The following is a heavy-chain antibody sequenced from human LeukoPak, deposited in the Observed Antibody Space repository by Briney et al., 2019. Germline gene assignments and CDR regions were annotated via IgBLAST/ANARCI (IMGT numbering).Heavy chain of an antibody. CDR3: ARGRRGLLWFGAQTFDY. Sequence: SETLSLTCAVYGGSFSGYYWSWIRQPPGKGLEWIGEINHSGSTNYNPSLKSRVTISVDTSKNQFSLKLSSVTAADTAVYYCARGRRGLLWFGAQTFDYWGQGTLVTVSS. CDR2: INHSGST. V-gene: IGHV4-34*01. CDR1: GGSFSGYY. D-gene: IGHD3-10*01. J-gene: IGHJ4*02.